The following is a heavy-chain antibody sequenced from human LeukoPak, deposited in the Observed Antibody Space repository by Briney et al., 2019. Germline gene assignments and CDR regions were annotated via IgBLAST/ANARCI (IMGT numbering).Heavy chain of an antibody. Sequence: GGSLRLSCAASGFTFSDNYMSWIRQAPGKGLEWVSYISNGGTTTRYADSVEGRFTISRDNAKNFLYLQMNSLRAEDTAVYFCASEPRLLDHWGQGTLVTVSS. D-gene: IGHD6-25*01. CDR1: GFTFSDNY. CDR2: ISNGGTTT. J-gene: IGHJ4*02. CDR3: ASEPRLLDH. V-gene: IGHV3-11*04.